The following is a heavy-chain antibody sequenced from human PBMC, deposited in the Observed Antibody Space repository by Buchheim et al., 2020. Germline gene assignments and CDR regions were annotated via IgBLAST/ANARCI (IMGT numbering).Heavy chain of an antibody. CDR2: INHSGST. V-gene: IGHV4-34*01. CDR1: GGSFSGYY. J-gene: IGHJ6*02. CDR3: ARHQYYDFWSGYYTTFYYYGMDV. Sequence: QVQLQQWGAGLLKPSETLSLTCAVYGGSFSGYYWSWIRQPPGKGLEWIGEINHSGSTNYNPSLKSRVTISVDTSKNQFSLKLSSVTAADTAVYYCARHQYYDFWSGYYTTFYYYGMDVWGQGTT. D-gene: IGHD3-3*01.